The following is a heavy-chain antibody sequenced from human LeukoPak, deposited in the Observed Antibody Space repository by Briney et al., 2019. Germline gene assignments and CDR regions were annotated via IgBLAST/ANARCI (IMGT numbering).Heavy chain of an antibody. V-gene: IGHV4-59*01. CDR2: IYYSGST. Sequence: PSETLSLTCTVSGGSISSYYWSWIRQPPGKGLEWIGYIYYSGSTYYNPSLKSRVTISVDTSKNQFSLKLSSVTAADTAVYYCAREVGANYYYYMDVWGKGTTVTVSS. CDR1: GGSISSYY. D-gene: IGHD1-26*01. CDR3: AREVGANYYYYMDV. J-gene: IGHJ6*03.